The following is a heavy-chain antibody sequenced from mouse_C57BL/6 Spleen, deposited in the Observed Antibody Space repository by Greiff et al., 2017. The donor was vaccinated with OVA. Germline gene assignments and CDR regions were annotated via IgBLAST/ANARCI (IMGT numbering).Heavy chain of an antibody. CDR1: GYTFTSYW. CDR3: ARESSDGYAMDY. Sequence: QVQLQQSGAELVKPGASVKLSCKASGYTFTSYWMQWVKQRPGQGLEWIGEIDPSDSYTNYNQKFKGKATLTVEPAYSTAYMQLSSLTSEDSAVSYWARESSDGYAMDYWGQGTSVTVSS. J-gene: IGHJ4*01. D-gene: IGHD1-1*01. V-gene: IGHV1-50*01. CDR2: IDPSDSYT.